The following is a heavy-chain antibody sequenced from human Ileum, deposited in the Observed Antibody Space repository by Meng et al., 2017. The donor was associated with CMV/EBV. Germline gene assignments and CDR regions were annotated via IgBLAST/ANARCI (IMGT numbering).Heavy chain of an antibody. CDR2: IYYNGGT. CDR1: RGSISDYY. CDR3: ARAATCCHPHFDY. D-gene: IGHD2-2*01. Sequence: QGHLQESGPGLVKPSEPLSLPCTASRGSISDYYWSWIRQPPGKGLEWIGNIYYNGGTNYNPSLKSRVTISVDTSKNQFSLKLPSVTATDTAVYYCARAATCCHPHFDYWGQGTLVTVSS. V-gene: IGHV4-59*01. J-gene: IGHJ4*02.